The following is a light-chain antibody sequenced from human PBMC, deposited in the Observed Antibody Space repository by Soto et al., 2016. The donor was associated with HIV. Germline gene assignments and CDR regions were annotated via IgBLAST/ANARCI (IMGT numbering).Light chain of an antibody. CDR3: QAWDSSTVV. J-gene: IGLJ2*01. CDR1: KLGDKY. V-gene: IGLV3-1*01. CDR2: QDS. Sequence: SYELTQPPSVSVSPGQTASITYSGDKLGDKYACWYQQKPGQSPVLVIYQDSKRPSGIPERFSGSNSGNTATLTISGTQAMDEADYYCQAWDSSTVVFGGGTKLTRP.